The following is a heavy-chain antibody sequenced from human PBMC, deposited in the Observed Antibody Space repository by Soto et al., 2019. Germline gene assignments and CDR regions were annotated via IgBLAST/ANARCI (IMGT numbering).Heavy chain of an antibody. V-gene: IGHV1-69*01. D-gene: IGHD2-2*01. CDR2: IIPIFATT. J-gene: IGHJ6*02. CDR1: GGTFSSFA. Sequence: QVQLVQSGAEVRKPGSSVKVSCKASGGTFSSFAISWVRQAPGQGLEWMGGIIPIFATTNYAQKFQGRVTITADESTSRAYMELGSLRSEDTAVYYCARVRDVVVVPDYGMDVWGQGTTVTVSS. CDR3: ARVRDVVVVPDYGMDV.